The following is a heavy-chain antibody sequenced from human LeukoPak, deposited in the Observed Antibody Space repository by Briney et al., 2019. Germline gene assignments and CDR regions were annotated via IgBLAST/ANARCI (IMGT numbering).Heavy chain of an antibody. V-gene: IGHV1-18*01. CDR2: ISAYNGNT. Sequence: GASVKVSCKASGYTFTSYGISWVRQAPGQGLEWMGWISAYNGNTNYAQKLQGRVTMTTDTSTSTAYMELRSLRSDDTAVYYCARARIYHYYDSSGRPEDYWGQGTLVTVSS. J-gene: IGHJ4*02. CDR1: GYTFTSYG. CDR3: ARARIYHYYDSSGRPEDY. D-gene: IGHD3-22*01.